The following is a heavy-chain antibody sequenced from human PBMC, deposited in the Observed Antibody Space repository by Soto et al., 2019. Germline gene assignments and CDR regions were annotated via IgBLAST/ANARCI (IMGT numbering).Heavy chain of an antibody. CDR1: GFTFSSYG. Sequence: GGSLRLSCAASGFTFSSYGMSWVRQAPGKGLEWVSTLSGSGASTYYADSVKGRFTISRDNSKNTVYLQMNSLRVEDTAVYYCAKNGGSGRPPLSKYNMDVWGQGTTVTVSS. J-gene: IGHJ6*02. V-gene: IGHV3-23*01. CDR3: AKNGGSGRPPLSKYNMDV. CDR2: LSGSGAST. D-gene: IGHD3-10*01.